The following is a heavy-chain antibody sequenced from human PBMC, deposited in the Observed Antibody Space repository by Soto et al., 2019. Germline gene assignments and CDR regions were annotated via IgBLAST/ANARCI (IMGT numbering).Heavy chain of an antibody. CDR2: INPSGGST. CDR1: GYTFTSYY. V-gene: IGHV1-46*01. J-gene: IGHJ6*02. Sequence: QVQLVQSGAEVKKPGASVKVSCKASGYTFTSYYMHWVRQAPGQGLEWMGIINPSGGSTSYAQKFQGRVTMTRDTSTSTVYMELSSLRSEDTAVYYCARGRGLLHYYYYGMDVWGQGTTVTVSS. D-gene: IGHD1-26*01. CDR3: ARGRGLLHYYYYGMDV.